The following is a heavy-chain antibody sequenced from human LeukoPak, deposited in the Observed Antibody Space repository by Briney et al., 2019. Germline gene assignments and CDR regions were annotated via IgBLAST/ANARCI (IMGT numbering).Heavy chain of an antibody. Sequence: GGSLRLSCAASGFTFSDYSMNWARQAPGKGLEWISYIGIDSGNTNYADSVKGRFTISGDKAKNSLYLQMNSLRVEDTAVYYCARDYKYAFDNWGRGTLVTVSS. V-gene: IGHV3-48*01. CDR1: GFTFSDYS. CDR2: IGIDSGNT. J-gene: IGHJ4*02. CDR3: ARDYKYAFDN. D-gene: IGHD5-24*01.